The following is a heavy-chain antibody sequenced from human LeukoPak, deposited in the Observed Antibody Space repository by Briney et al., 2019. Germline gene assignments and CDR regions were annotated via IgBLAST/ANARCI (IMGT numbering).Heavy chain of an antibody. J-gene: IGHJ4*02. D-gene: IGHD6-13*01. CDR1: GGSISSGGYY. Sequence: SETLSLTCTVSGGSISSGGYYWSWIRQPPGKGLEWIGYIYHSGSTYYNPSLKSRVTISVDRSKNQFSLKLSSVTAADTAVYYCAKTIAAAGTGYYFDYWGQGTLVTVSS. V-gene: IGHV4-30-2*01. CDR3: AKTIAAAGTGYYFDY. CDR2: IYHSGST.